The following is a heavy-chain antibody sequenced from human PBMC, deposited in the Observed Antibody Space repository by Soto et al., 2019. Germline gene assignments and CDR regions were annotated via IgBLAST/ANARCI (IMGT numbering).Heavy chain of an antibody. CDR1: GFTFSSYA. Sequence: PGGSLRLSCAASGFTFSSYAMHWVRQAPGKGLEWVAVISYDGSNKYYADSVKGRFTISRDNAKNSLYLQMNSLRDEDTAVYFCARDRRTITAGIFDSWGQGTLVTVSS. CDR2: ISYDGSNK. D-gene: IGHD1-20*01. V-gene: IGHV3-30-3*01. CDR3: ARDRRTITAGIFDS. J-gene: IGHJ4*02.